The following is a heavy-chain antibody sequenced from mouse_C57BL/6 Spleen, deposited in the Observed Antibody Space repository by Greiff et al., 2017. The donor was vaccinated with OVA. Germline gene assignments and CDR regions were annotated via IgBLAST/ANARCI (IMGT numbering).Heavy chain of an antibody. CDR2: ISSGSSTI. CDR1: GFTFSDYG. CDR3: ARPVGRNYAMDY. D-gene: IGHD1-1*02. V-gene: IGHV5-17*01. Sequence: EVKVEESGGGLVKPGGSLKLSCAASGFTFSDYGMHWVRQAPEKGLEWVAYISSGSSTIYYADTVKGRFTISRDNAKNTLFLQMTSLRSEDTAMYYCARPVGRNYAMDYWGQGTSVTVSS. J-gene: IGHJ4*01.